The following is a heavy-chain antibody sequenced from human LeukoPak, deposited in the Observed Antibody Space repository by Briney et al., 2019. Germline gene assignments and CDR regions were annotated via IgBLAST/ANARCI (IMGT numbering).Heavy chain of an antibody. V-gene: IGHV3-30*18. Sequence: GGSLRLSCAASGFSFSSYGMHWVRQAPGKGLECVAVISYDGFNKYYADSVKGRFTISRDNSKNTLYLQMNSLRAEDTAIYYCAKDPNSSGWYEGVFDYWGQGTLVTVSS. CDR1: GFSFSSYG. CDR3: AKDPNSSGWYEGVFDY. J-gene: IGHJ4*02. D-gene: IGHD6-19*01. CDR2: ISYDGFNK.